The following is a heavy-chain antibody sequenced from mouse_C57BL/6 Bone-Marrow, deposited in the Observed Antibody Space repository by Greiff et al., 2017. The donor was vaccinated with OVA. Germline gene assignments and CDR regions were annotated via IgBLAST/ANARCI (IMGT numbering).Heavy chain of an antibody. CDR2: ISSGSSTI. CDR3: ARSDYDYFDY. CDR1: GFTFSDYG. V-gene: IGHV5-17*01. J-gene: IGHJ2*01. Sequence: EVKLVASGGGLVKPGGSLKLSCAASGFTFSDYGMHWVRPAPETGLEWVAYISSGSSTIYYADTVKGRFTISRDNAKNTLFLQMTSLRSEDTAMYYCARSDYDYFDYWGQGTTLTVSS. D-gene: IGHD2-4*01.